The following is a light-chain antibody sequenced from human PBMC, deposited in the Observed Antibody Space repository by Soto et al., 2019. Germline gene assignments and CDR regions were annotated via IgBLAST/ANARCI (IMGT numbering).Light chain of an antibody. V-gene: IGKV2-30*01. CDR1: QSLVYSDGNTR. Sequence: DVVLTQSPLSLPVTLGQPASISCRSSQSLVYSDGNTRLNWFQQRPCRSPRRLIYDVSNRDSGVPDRFSGSGSGTDFALKITRVEAEDVGVYYCMQGTHWPPLTFGQGTRLEIK. CDR2: DVS. CDR3: MQGTHWPPLT. J-gene: IGKJ5*01.